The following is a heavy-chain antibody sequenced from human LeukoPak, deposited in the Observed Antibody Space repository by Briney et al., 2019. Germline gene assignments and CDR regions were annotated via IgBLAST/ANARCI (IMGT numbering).Heavy chain of an antibody. CDR1: GFTFGDYA. D-gene: IGHD3-10*01. Sequence: GGSLRLSCTASGFTFGDYAMSWVRQAPGKGLEWVGFIRSKAYGGTTEYAASVKGRFTISRDDSKSIAYLQMNSLKTEDTAVYYCTRVTYSGGYSITFDYWGQGTLVTVSS. CDR3: TRVTYSGGYSITFDY. J-gene: IGHJ4*02. CDR2: IRSKAYGGTT. V-gene: IGHV3-49*04.